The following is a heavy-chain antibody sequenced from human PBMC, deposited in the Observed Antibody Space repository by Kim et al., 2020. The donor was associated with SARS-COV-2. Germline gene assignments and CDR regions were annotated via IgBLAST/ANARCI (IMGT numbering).Heavy chain of an antibody. Sequence: GGSLRLSCAASGFTFSSYWMSWVRQAPGKGLEWVANIKQDGSEKYYVDSVKGRFTISRDNAKNSLYLQMNSLRAEDTAVYYCARALNFDWLFQGVYFDYWGQGTLVTVSS. CDR3: ARALNFDWLFQGVYFDY. CDR2: IKQDGSEK. V-gene: IGHV3-7*01. CDR1: GFTFSSYW. J-gene: IGHJ4*02. D-gene: IGHD3-9*01.